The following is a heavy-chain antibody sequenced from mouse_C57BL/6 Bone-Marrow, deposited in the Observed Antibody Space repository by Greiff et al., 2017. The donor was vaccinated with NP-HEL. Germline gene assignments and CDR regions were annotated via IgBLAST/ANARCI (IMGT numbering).Heavy chain of an antibody. Sequence: QVQLQQPGAELVMPGASVKLSCKASGYTFTSYWMHWVKQRPGQGLEWIGEIDPSDSYTNYNQKFKGKSTLTVDKSSSTAYMRLSSLTSADSAVYYCASGGVTWDYWGQGTLVTVSA. J-gene: IGHJ3*01. CDR2: IDPSDSYT. CDR1: GYTFTSYW. CDR3: ASGGVTWDY. D-gene: IGHD4-1*01. V-gene: IGHV1-69*01.